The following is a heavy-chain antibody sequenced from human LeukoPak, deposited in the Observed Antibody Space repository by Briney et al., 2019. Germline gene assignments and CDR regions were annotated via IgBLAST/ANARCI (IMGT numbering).Heavy chain of an antibody. CDR2: IVVGSGNT. Sequence: SVKVFCKASGFTFTSSAVQWVRQARGQRLEWIGWIVVGSGNTNYAQKFQERVTITRDMSTSTAYMELSSLRSEDTAVYYCAAQRITMVRGAPSFDYWGQETLVTVSS. CDR3: AAQRITMVRGAPSFDY. CDR1: GFTFTSSA. D-gene: IGHD3-10*01. V-gene: IGHV1-58*01. J-gene: IGHJ4*02.